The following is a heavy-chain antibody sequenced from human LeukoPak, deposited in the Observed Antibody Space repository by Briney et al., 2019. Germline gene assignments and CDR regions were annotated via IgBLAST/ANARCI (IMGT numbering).Heavy chain of an antibody. D-gene: IGHD1-20*01. Sequence: PGGSLRLSCAASGFTFSSYGMHWVRQAPGKGLEWVAFIRYDGSNKYYADSVKGRFTISRDNSKNTLYLQMNSLRAEDTAVYYCAKLTGPGQYYFDYWGQGTLVTVSS. V-gene: IGHV3-30*02. J-gene: IGHJ4*02. CDR2: IRYDGSNK. CDR3: AKLTGPGQYYFDY. CDR1: GFTFSSYG.